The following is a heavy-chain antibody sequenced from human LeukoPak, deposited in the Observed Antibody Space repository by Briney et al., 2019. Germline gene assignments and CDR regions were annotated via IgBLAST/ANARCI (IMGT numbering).Heavy chain of an antibody. D-gene: IGHD6-13*01. J-gene: IGHJ4*02. V-gene: IGHV3-23*01. CDR3: AKDYSAASTNKKAGTDLDY. CDR1: GFTFSSYA. CDR2: ISGSGGST. Sequence: PGGSLRLSCAASGFTFSSYAMSWVRQAPGKGLEWVSAISGSGGSTYYADSVKGRFTISRDNSKNTLYLQMNSLRAEDTAVYYCAKDYSAASTNKKAGTDLDYWGQGTLVTVSS.